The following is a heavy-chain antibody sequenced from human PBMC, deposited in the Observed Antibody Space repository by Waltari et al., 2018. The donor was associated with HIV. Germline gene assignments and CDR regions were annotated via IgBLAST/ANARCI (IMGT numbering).Heavy chain of an antibody. CDR1: GFSLSNARMG. CDR2: IFSNDEK. V-gene: IGHV2-26*01. Sequence: QVTLKASGPVLVKPTEPLTLTCTVSGFSLSNARMGVTWTRQPPGKALEWLAHIFSNDEKSYSTSLKSRLTISKDTSKSQVVLTMTNMDPVDTATYYCARMPDSSGWYSVGDWGQGTLVTVSS. D-gene: IGHD6-19*01. CDR3: ARMPDSSGWYSVGD. J-gene: IGHJ4*02.